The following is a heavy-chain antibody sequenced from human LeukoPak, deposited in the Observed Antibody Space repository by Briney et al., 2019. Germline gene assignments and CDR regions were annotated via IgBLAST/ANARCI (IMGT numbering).Heavy chain of an antibody. V-gene: IGHV3-21*01. D-gene: IGHD2-15*01. CDR1: GFTFSTYS. CDR3: ARGRGYCSGGSCYLDY. CDR2: ISSSSSYI. Sequence: GGSLRLSCAASGFTFSTYSMNWVRQAPGKGLEWVSSISSSSSYIYYADSVKGRFTISRDNAKNSLYLQMNSLRAEDTAVYYCARGRGYCSGGSCYLDYWGQGTLVTVSS. J-gene: IGHJ4*02.